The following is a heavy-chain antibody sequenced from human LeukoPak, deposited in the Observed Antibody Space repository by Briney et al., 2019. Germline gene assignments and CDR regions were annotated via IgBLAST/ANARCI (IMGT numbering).Heavy chain of an antibody. CDR3: ASLRRDGSLDY. V-gene: IGHV3-33*01. J-gene: IGHJ4*02. CDR2: IWYDGSNK. D-gene: IGHD5-24*01. Sequence: GGSLRLSCAASGFTFSTYGMHWVRQAPGKGLEWVAVIWYDGSNKYYADSVKGRFTISRDNSKNTLYLRMNSLRAEDTAVYYCASLRRDGSLDYWGQGTLVTVSS. CDR1: GFTFSTYG.